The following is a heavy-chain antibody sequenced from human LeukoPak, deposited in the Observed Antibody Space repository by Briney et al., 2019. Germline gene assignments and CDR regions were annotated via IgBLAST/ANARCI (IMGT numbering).Heavy chain of an antibody. V-gene: IGHV3-9*01. CDR1: GFTFDDYA. D-gene: IGHD3-10*01. CDR3: AKDRGLRGAIDY. J-gene: IGHJ4*02. Sequence: GGSPRLSCAASGFTFDDYAMHWVRQAPGKGLEWVSGISWNSGSIGYADSVKGRFTISRDNAKNSLYLQMNSLRAEDTALYYCAKDRGLRGAIDYWGQGTLVTVSS. CDR2: ISWNSGSI.